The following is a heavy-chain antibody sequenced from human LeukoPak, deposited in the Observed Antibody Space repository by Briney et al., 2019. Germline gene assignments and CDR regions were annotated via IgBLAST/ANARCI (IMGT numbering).Heavy chain of an antibody. D-gene: IGHD6-13*01. CDR3: ARWGVLGVYSSSWKGFDY. Sequence: PGGSLRLSCAASGFTVSSNYMSWVRQAPGKGLEGVSVIYSGGSTYYADSVKGRFTISRDNSKNTLYLQMNSLRAEDTAVYYCARWGVLGVYSSSWKGFDYWGQGTLVTVSS. CDR2: IYSGGST. CDR1: GFTVSSNY. J-gene: IGHJ4*02. V-gene: IGHV3-66*01.